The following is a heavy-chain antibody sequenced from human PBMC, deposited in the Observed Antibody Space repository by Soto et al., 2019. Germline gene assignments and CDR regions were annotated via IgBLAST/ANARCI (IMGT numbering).Heavy chain of an antibody. Sequence: ASVKVSCKASGYTFTSYYMHWVRQAPGQGLEWMGIINPSGGSTSYAQKFQGRVTMTRDTSTSTVYMELSSLRSEDTAVYYCARGDGGVVQDSRWGAGDYFDYWGQGTLVTVSS. CDR3: ARGDGGVVQDSRWGAGDYFDY. V-gene: IGHV1-46*01. J-gene: IGHJ4*02. CDR1: GYTFTSYY. D-gene: IGHD3-16*01. CDR2: INPSGGST.